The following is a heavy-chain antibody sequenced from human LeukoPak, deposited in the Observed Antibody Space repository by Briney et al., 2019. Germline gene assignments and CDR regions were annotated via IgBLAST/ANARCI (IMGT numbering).Heavy chain of an antibody. CDR1: GYTFTSYD. CDR2: MNPNSGNT. V-gene: IGHV1-8*01. J-gene: IGHJ4*02. D-gene: IGHD3-22*01. CDR3: ARCHYDSSGFDY. Sequence: ASVKVSCKASGYTFTSYDINWVRQATGQGLEWMGWMNPNSGNTGYAQKFQGRVTMTRNTSTSTAYMELSSLRSEDTAVYYCARCHYDSSGFDYWGQGTLVTVSS.